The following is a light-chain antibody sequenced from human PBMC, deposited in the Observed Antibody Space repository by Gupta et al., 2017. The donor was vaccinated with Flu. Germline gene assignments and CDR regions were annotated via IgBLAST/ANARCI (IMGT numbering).Light chain of an antibody. Sequence: QPALTPPASVSGSPGQSITISCTGTSSDVGGSDYVSWYQQHPGQAPKLVIYDVNNRPSGVSNRFSGSKSGNTASLTISGLQAEDEADYYCSSKRGSINLVFGTGTKVTVL. CDR1: SSDVGGSDY. CDR3: SSKRGSINLV. CDR2: DVN. V-gene: IGLV2-14*01. J-gene: IGLJ1*01.